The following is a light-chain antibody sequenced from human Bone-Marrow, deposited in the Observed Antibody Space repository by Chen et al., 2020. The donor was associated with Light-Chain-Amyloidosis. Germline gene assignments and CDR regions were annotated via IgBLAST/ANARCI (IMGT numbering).Light chain of an antibody. CDR2: GAS. J-gene: IGKJ1*01. V-gene: IGKV3-15*01. CDR3: QQYSNWPPWT. Sequence: EIVMTQSPATLSVSPGERDTLSCRASQSVTSNLAWYQQKPGQAPRLLIYGASTRATGIPARFSGSGSGTEFTLTISSMQSEDFAVYYCQQYSNWPPWTFGQGTKVEIK. CDR1: QSVTSN.